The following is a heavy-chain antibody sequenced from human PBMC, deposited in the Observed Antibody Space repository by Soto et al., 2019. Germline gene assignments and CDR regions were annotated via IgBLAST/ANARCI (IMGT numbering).Heavy chain of an antibody. CDR1: GFTFSSYS. D-gene: IGHD3-10*01. V-gene: IGHV3-48*01. Sequence: GGSLRLSCAASGFTFSSYSMNWVRQAPGKGLEWVSYISSSSSTIYYADSVKGRFTISRDNAKNSLYLQMNSLRAEDTAVYYCARDGTSGSGSYSIRSYYYYMDVWGKGTTVTVSS. J-gene: IGHJ6*03. CDR2: ISSSSSTI. CDR3: ARDGTSGSGSYSIRSYYYYMDV.